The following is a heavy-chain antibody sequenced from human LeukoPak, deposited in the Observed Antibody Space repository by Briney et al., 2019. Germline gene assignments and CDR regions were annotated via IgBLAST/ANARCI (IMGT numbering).Heavy chain of an antibody. CDR3: ASRPPQRGEYLPYFDY. J-gene: IGHJ4*02. CDR2: IYYSGST. CDR1: GGSISSYY. V-gene: IGHV4-59*01. D-gene: IGHD4-17*01. Sequence: PSETLSLTCTVSGGSISSYYWSWIRQPPGKGLEWIGYIYYSGSTNYNPSLRSRVTISVDMSRKQFSLKLTSVTAVDTAVYYCASRPPQRGEYLPYFDYWGQGILVTVSS.